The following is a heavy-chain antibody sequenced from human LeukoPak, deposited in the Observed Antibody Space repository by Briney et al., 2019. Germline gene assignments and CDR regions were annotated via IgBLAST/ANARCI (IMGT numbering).Heavy chain of an antibody. D-gene: IGHD1-26*01. V-gene: IGHV3-33*06. J-gene: IGHJ4*02. Sequence: PGRSLRLSCAASGFTFSSYGMHWVRQAPGKGLEWVAVIWYDGSNKYYADSVKGRFTISRDNSKNTLYLQMNSLRAEDTAVYYCAKGAYDLYYFDYWGQGTLVTVSS. CDR2: IWYDGSNK. CDR1: GFTFSSYG. CDR3: AKGAYDLYYFDY.